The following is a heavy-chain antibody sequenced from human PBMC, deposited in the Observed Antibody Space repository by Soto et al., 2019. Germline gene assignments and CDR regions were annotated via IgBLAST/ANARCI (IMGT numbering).Heavy chain of an antibody. J-gene: IGHJ5*02. V-gene: IGHV4-4*07. CDR2: IYTSGST. CDR1: GGSISSYY. D-gene: IGHD3-22*01. Sequence: SETLSLTCTVSGGSISSYYWSWIRQPAGKGLEWIGRIYTSGSTNYNPSLKSRVTMSVDTSKNQFSLKLSSVTAADTAVYYCARDLYWGSSGQAPSINWFDPWGQGTLVTVSS. CDR3: ARDLYWGSSGQAPSINWFDP.